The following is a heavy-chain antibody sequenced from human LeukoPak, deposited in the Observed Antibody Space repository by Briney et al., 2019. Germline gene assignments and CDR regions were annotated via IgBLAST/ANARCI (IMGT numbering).Heavy chain of an antibody. V-gene: IGHV1-18*01. D-gene: IGHD3-9*01. CDR1: GYTFTSYG. Sequence: ASVKVSCKASGYTFTSYGISWVRQAPGQGLEWMGWISAYNGNTNYAQKLQGRVTMTTDTSTSTAYMELRSLRSDDTAVYYCASSVPVLRYFDWPRNYGMDVWGQGTTVTVSS. J-gene: IGHJ6*02. CDR2: ISAYNGNT. CDR3: ASSVPVLRYFDWPRNYGMDV.